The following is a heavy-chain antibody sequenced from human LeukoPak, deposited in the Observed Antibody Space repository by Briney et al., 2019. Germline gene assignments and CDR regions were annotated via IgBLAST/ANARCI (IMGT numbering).Heavy chain of an antibody. V-gene: IGHV3-23*01. J-gene: IGHJ5*02. Sequence: GGSLRLSCAASGFTFSSYAMYWVRQAPGKGLEWVSSIEASGGATYYADSVKGRFTISRDNSKNTFYLQMNSLRAEDTALYYCAKGSGSGWYGWFAPWGQGTLVTVSS. CDR3: AKGSGSGWYGWFAP. CDR2: IEASGGAT. CDR1: GFTFSSYA. D-gene: IGHD6-19*01.